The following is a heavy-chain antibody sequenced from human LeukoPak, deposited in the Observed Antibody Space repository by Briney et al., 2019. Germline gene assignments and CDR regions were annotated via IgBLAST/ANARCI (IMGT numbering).Heavy chain of an antibody. CDR3: AREESEGFDY. D-gene: IGHD1-14*01. V-gene: IGHV3-21*01. CDR2: IGGSSSSI. J-gene: IGHJ4*02. Sequence: GESLRLSCAASGFTFNAYSMHWVRQAPGKGLEWVSSIGGSSSSIYYADSLKGRFTISRDNAKNSLYLQMNSLRAEDTAVYYCAREESEGFDYWGQGTLVTVSS. CDR1: GFTFNAYS.